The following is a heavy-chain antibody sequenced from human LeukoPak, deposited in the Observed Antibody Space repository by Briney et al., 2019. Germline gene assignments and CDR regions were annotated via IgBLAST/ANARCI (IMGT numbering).Heavy chain of an antibody. Sequence: SETLSLTCTVSGGSISSYYWSWIRQPAGKGLEWIGYLFFGGSTNYNPSLKSRVTISSDTSKNQLSLKLTSVTAADTAVYYCARAGGGWSFDYLGQGTLVTVSS. CDR3: ARAGGGWSFDY. J-gene: IGHJ4*02. CDR1: GGSISSYY. CDR2: LFFGGST. D-gene: IGHD6-19*01. V-gene: IGHV4-59*01.